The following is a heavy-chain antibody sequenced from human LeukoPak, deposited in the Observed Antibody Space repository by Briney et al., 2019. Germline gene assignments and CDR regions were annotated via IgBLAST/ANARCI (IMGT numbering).Heavy chain of an antibody. Sequence: GGSLRLSCPASGFTFDDYAMHWVRQAPGKGLQWVSSISWNSGSIGYGDSVKGRFTISRDNAKNSLYLQMNSLRAEDTALYYCAKDIGSSYPGFRFDYWGQGTLVTVSS. D-gene: IGHD3-22*01. CDR3: AKDIGSSYPGFRFDY. CDR1: GFTFDDYA. CDR2: ISWNSGSI. J-gene: IGHJ4*02. V-gene: IGHV3-9*01.